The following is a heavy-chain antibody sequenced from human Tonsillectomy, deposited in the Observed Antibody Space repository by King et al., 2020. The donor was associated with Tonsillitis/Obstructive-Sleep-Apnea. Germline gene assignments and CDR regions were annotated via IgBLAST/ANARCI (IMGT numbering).Heavy chain of an antibody. V-gene: IGHV3-23*04. Sequence: VQLVESGGGLVQPGGSLRLTCAASGFTFSSYAMSWVRQAPGKGLEWVSGISGSGGSTYYADSVKGRFTISRDNSKNTLHLQMNSLRAEDTAVYYCAKALWFGELLPFDYWGQGTLVTVSS. CDR1: GFTFSSYA. CDR2: ISGSGGST. CDR3: AKALWFGELLPFDY. D-gene: IGHD3-10*01. J-gene: IGHJ4*02.